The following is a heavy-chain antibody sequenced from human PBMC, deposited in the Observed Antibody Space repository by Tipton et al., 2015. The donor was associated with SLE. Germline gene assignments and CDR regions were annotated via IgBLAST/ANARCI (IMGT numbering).Heavy chain of an antibody. J-gene: IGHJ6*02. V-gene: IGHV4-4*01. CDR1: GGSIISSSW. CDR2: IYHSESP. D-gene: IGHD2-15*01. Sequence: TLSLTCTISGGSIISSSWWSWVRKPPGKGLEWIGDIYHSESPNYNPSLKSRVTISIDKSKNQFSLKLSSVTAADTAVYFCARHCSGAGCTHRSVFYGMDVWGQGTTVTVSS. CDR3: ARHCSGAGCTHRSVFYGMDV.